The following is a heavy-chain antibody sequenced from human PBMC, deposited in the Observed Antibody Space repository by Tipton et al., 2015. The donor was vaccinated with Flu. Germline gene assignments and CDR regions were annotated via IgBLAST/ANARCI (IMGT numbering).Heavy chain of an antibody. D-gene: IGHD4/OR15-4a*01. V-gene: IGHV4-59*01. CDR3: AKTKGGYGDDGVDH. CDR2: IHHSGYT. CDR1: GVSTSSFY. Sequence: LRLSCTVSGVSTSSFYWTWVRQSPGKGLEWIGCIHHSGYTNYKSSLKGRVTMSIDTSKNQFSLRLSSVTAADTAVYYCAKTKGGYGDDGVDHWGQGTLVTVSS. J-gene: IGHJ5*02.